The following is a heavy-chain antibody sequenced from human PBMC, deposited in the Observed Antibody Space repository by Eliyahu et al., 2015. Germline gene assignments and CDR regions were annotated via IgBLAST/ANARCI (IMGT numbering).Heavy chain of an antibody. CDR3: ATYSSGWSKWFDP. D-gene: IGHD6-19*01. J-gene: IGHJ5*02. CDR2: IYSDGKT. V-gene: IGHV4-4*09. CDR1: GGSVSEDY. Sequence: QVQLQGSGPGLVRPSETLSLTCTVSGGSVSEDYWNWIRQPPGKGVEWIGYIYSDGKTNYNPSFKSRVTMSLDTSGRQLSLRLTSVTAADTAIYYCATYSSGWSKWFDPWGQGTLVTVSS.